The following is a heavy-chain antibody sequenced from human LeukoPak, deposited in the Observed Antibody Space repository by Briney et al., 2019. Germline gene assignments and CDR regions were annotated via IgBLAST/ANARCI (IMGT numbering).Heavy chain of an antibody. V-gene: IGHV3-7*01. J-gene: IGHJ6*03. CDR2: IKQDGSEK. D-gene: IGHD3-16*02. CDR3: ARTYYDYVWGSYRYEVSHYMDV. Sequence: GGSLRLSCAASGFTFSSYWMSWVRQAPGKGLEWVANIKQDGSEKYYVDSVKGRFTISRDNAKNSLYLQMNSLRAEDTAVYYCARTYYDYVWGSYRYEVSHYMDVWGKGTTVTISS. CDR1: GFTFSSYW.